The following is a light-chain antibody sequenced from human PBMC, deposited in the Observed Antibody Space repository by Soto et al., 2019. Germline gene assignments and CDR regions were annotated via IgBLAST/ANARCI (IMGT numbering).Light chain of an antibody. Sequence: DIQMTQSPSSLSASVGDRVTITCRASQSISNYLSWYQQIPGKAPKLLIYDASTLRSGVSSRFSGSGSVTDFTLTISSLQPEDFATYYCQQSYSTPWTFGQGIKVE. CDR3: QQSYSTPWT. CDR1: QSISNY. J-gene: IGKJ1*01. CDR2: DAS. V-gene: IGKV1-39*01.